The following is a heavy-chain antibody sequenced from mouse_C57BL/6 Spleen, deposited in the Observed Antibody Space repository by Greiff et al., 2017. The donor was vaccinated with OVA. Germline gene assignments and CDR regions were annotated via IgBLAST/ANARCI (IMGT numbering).Heavy chain of an antibody. D-gene: IGHD1-1*01. CDR2: INPDSSTI. Sequence: AAEGVDFSRYWMSWVRRAPGKGLEWIGEINPDSSTINYAPSLKDKFIISRDNAKNTLYLQMSKVRSEDTALYYCARQIYYYFGRYFDVWGTGTTVTVSS. CDR3: ARQIYYYFGRYFDV. V-gene: IGHV4-1*01. CDR1: GVDFSRYW. J-gene: IGHJ1*03.